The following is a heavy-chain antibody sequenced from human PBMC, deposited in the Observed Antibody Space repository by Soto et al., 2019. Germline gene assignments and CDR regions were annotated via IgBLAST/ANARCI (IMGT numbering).Heavy chain of an antibody. D-gene: IGHD4-17*01. CDR3: ARRNYGEEGYFFDF. CDR1: GGSITGYY. J-gene: IGHJ4*02. V-gene: IGHV4-59*08. Sequence: QVQLRESGPGLVRPSETLSLTCTVSGGSITGYYWSWIRQPPGKGLEWIGYIYDSGTTTYNAALKSRVTISADTSKNQFSLNLRSVTAADTAVYYCARRNYGEEGYFFDFWAQGLLVTVSS. CDR2: IYDSGTT.